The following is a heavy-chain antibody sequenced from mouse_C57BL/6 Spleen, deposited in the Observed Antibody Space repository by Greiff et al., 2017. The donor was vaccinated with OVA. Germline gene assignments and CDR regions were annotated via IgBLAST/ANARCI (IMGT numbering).Heavy chain of an antibody. Sequence: QVHVKQSGTELVKPGASVKLSCKASGYTFTSYWMHWVKQRPGQGLEWIGNINPSNGGTNYNEKFKSKATLTVDKSSSTAYMQLSSLTSEDSAVYYCARGGYYGYDGYYWGQGTTLTVSS. CDR1: GYTFTSYW. V-gene: IGHV1-53*01. CDR3: ARGGYYGYDGYY. J-gene: IGHJ2*01. CDR2: INPSNGGT. D-gene: IGHD2-2*01.